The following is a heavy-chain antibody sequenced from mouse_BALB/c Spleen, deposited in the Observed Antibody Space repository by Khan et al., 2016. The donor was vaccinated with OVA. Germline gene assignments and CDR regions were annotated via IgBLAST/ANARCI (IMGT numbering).Heavy chain of an antibody. V-gene: IGHV2-9*02. CDR2: IWAGGST. CDR3: ARDHGNTYEYFDY. J-gene: IGHJ2*01. D-gene: IGHD1-1*01. CDR1: GFSLTSYG. Sequence: VQLQESGPGLVVPSQSLSITCTVSGFSLTSYGVHWVRQPPGKGLEWLGIIWAGGSTNYNSALMSRLSISKDNSKSQVFVKMISLQTDDTAMYYCARDHGNTYEYFDYWGQGTTLTVSS.